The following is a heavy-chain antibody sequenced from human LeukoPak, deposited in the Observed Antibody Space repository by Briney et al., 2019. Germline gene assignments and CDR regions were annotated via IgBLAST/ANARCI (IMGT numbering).Heavy chain of an antibody. V-gene: IGHV3-9*03. Sequence: GRSLRLSCAASGFTFDDYAMHWVRQAPGKGLEWVSGISWNRGSIVYADSVKGRFTISRDNAKNSLYLQMNSLRAEDMALYYCAKGYSYGWYYYMDVWGKGTTATVSS. CDR3: AKGYSYGWYYYMDV. J-gene: IGHJ6*03. CDR1: GFTFDDYA. CDR2: ISWNRGSI. D-gene: IGHD5-18*01.